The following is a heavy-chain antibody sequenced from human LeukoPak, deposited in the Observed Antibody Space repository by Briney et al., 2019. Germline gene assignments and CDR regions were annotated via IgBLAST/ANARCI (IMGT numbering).Heavy chain of an antibody. D-gene: IGHD2-2*01. CDR1: GYTFTDYY. CDR2: INPNDGDT. Sequence: ASVTVSCKASGYTFTDYYMHWVRQAPGQGFEWMGWINPNDGDTYYSQKFQGRVTMTRDTSIGTAHMEVSRPRSDDTAVYYCARANFLYCSSTSCLFDYWGQGTLVTVSS. J-gene: IGHJ4*02. V-gene: IGHV1-2*02. CDR3: ARANFLYCSSTSCLFDY.